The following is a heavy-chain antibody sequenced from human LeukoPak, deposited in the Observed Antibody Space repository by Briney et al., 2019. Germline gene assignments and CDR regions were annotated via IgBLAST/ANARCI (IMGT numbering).Heavy chain of an antibody. J-gene: IGHJ4*02. CDR1: GFTFSSYA. V-gene: IGHV3-30*04. CDR3: ARDPRPTSLLWFGELYAPFDY. CDR2: ISYDGSNK. Sequence: GRSLRLSCAASGFTFSSYAMHWVRQAPGKGLEWVAVISYDGSNKYYADSVKGRFTISRDNSKNTLYLQMNSLRAEDTAVYYCARDPRPTSLLWFGELYAPFDYWGQGTLVSVSS. D-gene: IGHD3-10*01.